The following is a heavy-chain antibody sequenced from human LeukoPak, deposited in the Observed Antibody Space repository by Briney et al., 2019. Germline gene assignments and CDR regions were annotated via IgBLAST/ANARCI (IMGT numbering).Heavy chain of an antibody. CDR2: ISSNGGST. CDR1: GFTFSNYA. V-gene: IGHV3-64D*06. D-gene: IGHD3-10*01. Sequence: GGSLRLSCSASGFTFSNYAMHWARQAPGKGLEYVSSISSNGGSTYYADSVKGRFTISRDNSKNTLYLQMSSLRAEDTAVYYCVSPSYGSGSYELDYWGQGTLVTVSS. J-gene: IGHJ4*02. CDR3: VSPSYGSGSYELDY.